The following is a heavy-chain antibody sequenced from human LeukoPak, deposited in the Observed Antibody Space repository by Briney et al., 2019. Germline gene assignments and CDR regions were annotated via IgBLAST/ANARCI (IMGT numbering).Heavy chain of an antibody. J-gene: IGHJ4*02. CDR2: IKQDGSEK. V-gene: IGHV3-7*01. Sequence: GGSLRLTCAASGFTFSSYWMSWVRRAPGKGLEWVANIKQDGSEKYYVDSVKGRFTISRDNAKSSLYLQMNSLRAEDTAVYYCARAPSGYEPFDYWGQGTLVTVSS. D-gene: IGHD5-12*01. CDR3: ARAPSGYEPFDY. CDR1: GFTFSSYW.